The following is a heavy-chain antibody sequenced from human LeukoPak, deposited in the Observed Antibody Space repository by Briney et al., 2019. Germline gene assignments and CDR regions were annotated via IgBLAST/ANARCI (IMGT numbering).Heavy chain of an antibody. CDR1: GGSFSGYY. CDR2: INHSGST. D-gene: IGHD2-2*01. V-gene: IGHV4-34*01. Sequence: SETLSLTCAVYGGSFSGYYWSWIRQPPGKGLEWIGEINHSGSTNYSPSLKSRLTKSVDTSNNQFSLRLSSVTAADTAVYYCARRDYCTSTSCYESYNWFDPWGQGTLVTVSS. CDR3: ARRDYCTSTSCYESYNWFDP. J-gene: IGHJ5*02.